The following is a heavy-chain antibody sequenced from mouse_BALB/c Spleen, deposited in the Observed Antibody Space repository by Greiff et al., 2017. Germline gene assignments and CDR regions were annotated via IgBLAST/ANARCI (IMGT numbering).Heavy chain of an antibody. CDR1: GFTFSSFG. V-gene: IGHV5-17*02. CDR3: ARRLYGSRDYYAMDY. D-gene: IGHD1-1*01. CDR2: ISSGSSTI. J-gene: IGHJ4*01. Sequence: EVKVVESGGGLVQPGGSRKLSCAASGFTFSSFGMHWVRQAPEKGLEWVAYISSGSSTIYYADTVKGRFTISRDNPKNTLFLQMTSLRSEDTAMYYCARRLYGSRDYYAMDYWGQGTSVTVSS.